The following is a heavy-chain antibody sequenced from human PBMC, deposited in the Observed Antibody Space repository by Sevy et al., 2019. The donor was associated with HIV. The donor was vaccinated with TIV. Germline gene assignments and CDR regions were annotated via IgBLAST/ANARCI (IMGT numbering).Heavy chain of an antibody. CDR1: GYTFTVYS. J-gene: IGHJ4*02. Sequence: ASVKVSCKASGYTFTVYSMHWVRQAPGQGLEWMGRIKTNTGNPTYAQGFTGRFVFSLDTSVSTAYLQISSLKAEDTAVYYCARAAYVDTAMVNDYWGQGTLVTVSS. V-gene: IGHV7-4-1*02. CDR3: ARAAYVDTAMVNDY. D-gene: IGHD5-18*01. CDR2: IKTNTGNP.